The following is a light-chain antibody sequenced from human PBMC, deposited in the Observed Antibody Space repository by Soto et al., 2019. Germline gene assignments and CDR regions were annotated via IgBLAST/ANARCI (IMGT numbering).Light chain of an antibody. CDR2: GAS. Sequence: EIVMTQSPATLSVSPGERATLSCRASQSVSSNLAWYQQKPGQAPRLLIYGASTRATGIPARFSGSGSGTEFTLTISSLQSEDFAMYYCQQYGSSAPNTFGQGTRLEIE. J-gene: IGKJ5*01. CDR3: QQYGSSAPNT. V-gene: IGKV3-15*01. CDR1: QSVSSN.